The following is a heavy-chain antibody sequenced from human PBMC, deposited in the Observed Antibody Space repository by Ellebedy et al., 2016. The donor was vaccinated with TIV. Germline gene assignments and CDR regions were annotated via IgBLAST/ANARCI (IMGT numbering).Heavy chain of an antibody. J-gene: IGHJ4*02. CDR1: GYTLTNYY. Sequence: ASVKVSCKAFGYTLTNYYVHRVRQAPGQGLAGMGIIDPSGDGTTYAQKFQGRLTMISVRSTSTVYMELNSLRSEDTAIYYCARKYYFDYWGQGTRVTVSS. CDR2: IDPSGDGT. CDR3: ARKYYFDY. V-gene: IGHV1-46*01.